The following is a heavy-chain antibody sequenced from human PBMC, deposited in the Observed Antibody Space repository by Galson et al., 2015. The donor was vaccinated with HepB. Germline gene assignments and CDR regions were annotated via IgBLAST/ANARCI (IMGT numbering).Heavy chain of an antibody. J-gene: IGHJ4*02. CDR1: GFTFSSYA. CDR2: ISYDGSNK. Sequence: SLRLSCAASGFTFSSYAMHRVRQAPGKGLEWVAVISYDGSNKYYADSVKGRFTISRDNSKNTLYLQMNSLRAEDTAVYYCARDRGGSGSYFDYWGQGTLVTVSS. CDR3: ARDRGGSGSYFDY. D-gene: IGHD3-10*01. V-gene: IGHV3-30*04.